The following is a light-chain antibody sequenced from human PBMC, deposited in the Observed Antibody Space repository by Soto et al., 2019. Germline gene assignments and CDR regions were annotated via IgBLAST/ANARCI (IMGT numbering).Light chain of an antibody. CDR3: QQRYSTPIT. Sequence: EIQMTQSPSSLSASVGDRVTITCRASQSISSYLNWYQQKQGKAPKLLIYAASSLQSGVPSRFSGSVSGTDGTITLSSLQTEDGSTYAGQQRYSTPITFGQGTRLEIK. J-gene: IGKJ5*01. CDR2: AAS. CDR1: QSISSY. V-gene: IGKV1-39*01.